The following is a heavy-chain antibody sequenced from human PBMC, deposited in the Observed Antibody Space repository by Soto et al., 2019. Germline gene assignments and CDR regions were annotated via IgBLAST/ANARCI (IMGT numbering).Heavy chain of an antibody. Sequence: EVQLVESGGGLVKPGGSLRLSCAASGFTFRNAWMSWVRQAPGKGLEWVGRIKRKTDGGTADHAAPVKGRFTISRDDSKNTLYLQMNSLKTEDTAVYYCSADTAMAYSYYYGMDVWGQGTTVTVSS. CDR2: IKRKTDGGTA. D-gene: IGHD5-18*01. CDR1: GFTFRNAW. V-gene: IGHV3-15*01. CDR3: SADTAMAYSYYYGMDV. J-gene: IGHJ6*02.